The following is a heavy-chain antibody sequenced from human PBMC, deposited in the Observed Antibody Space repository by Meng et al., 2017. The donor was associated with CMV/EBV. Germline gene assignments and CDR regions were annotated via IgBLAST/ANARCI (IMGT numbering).Heavy chain of an antibody. D-gene: IGHD2-2*01. CDR2: ISAYNGNT. CDR3: ARGRYCSSTSCSDFQH. Sequence: ASVKVSCKASGYTFTSYGISWVRQAPGQGLEWMGWISAYNGNTNYAQKLQGRVTMTTDTSTSTAYMELRSLRSDDTAGYYCARGRYCSSTSCSDFQHWGQGTLVTVSS. J-gene: IGHJ1*01. V-gene: IGHV1-18*01. CDR1: GYTFTSYG.